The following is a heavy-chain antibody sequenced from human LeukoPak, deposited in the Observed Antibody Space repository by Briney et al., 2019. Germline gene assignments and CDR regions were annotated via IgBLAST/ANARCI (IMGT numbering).Heavy chain of an antibody. J-gene: IGHJ4*02. CDR2: IRSKAYGGTT. CDR1: GFTFGDYA. D-gene: IGHD6-19*01. V-gene: IGHV3-49*03. CDR3: TSKHSSGWYDPIDY. Sequence: GGSLRLSCTASGFTFGDYAMSWFRQAPGKGLEWVGFIRSKAYGGTTEYAASVKGRFTISRDDFKSIAYLQMNSLKTEDTAVYYCTSKHSSGWYDPIDYWGQGTLVTVSS.